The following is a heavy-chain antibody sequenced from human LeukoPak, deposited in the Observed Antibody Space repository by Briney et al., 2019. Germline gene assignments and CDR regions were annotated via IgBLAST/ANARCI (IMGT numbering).Heavy chain of an antibody. CDR1: GNYW. J-gene: IGHJ6*02. CDR2: INSDGSWT. D-gene: IGHD4-17*01. CDR3: ATTVPKARSYYYGMDV. V-gene: IGHV3-74*01. Sequence: GGSLRLSCAASGNYWMHWVRQAPGKGLVWVSHINSDGSWTSYADSVKGRFTISKDNAKNTVYLQMNSLRAEDTAVYYCATTVPKARSYYYGMDVWGQGTTVTVSS.